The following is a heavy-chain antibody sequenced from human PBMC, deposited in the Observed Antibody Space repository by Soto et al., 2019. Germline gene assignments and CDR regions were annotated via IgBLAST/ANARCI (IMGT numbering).Heavy chain of an antibody. V-gene: IGHV1-8*01. CDR1: GYTFTSYD. J-gene: IGHJ3*02. D-gene: IGHD2-8*01. Sequence: QVQLVQSGAEVKKPGASVKVSCKASGYTFTSYDINWVRQATGQGLEGMGWMNPNSGNTGYAQKFQGRVTMTRNTSISTAYMELSSLRSEDTAVYYCASQRGYCTNGVCSDAFDIWGQGTMVTVSS. CDR3: ASQRGYCTNGVCSDAFDI. CDR2: MNPNSGNT.